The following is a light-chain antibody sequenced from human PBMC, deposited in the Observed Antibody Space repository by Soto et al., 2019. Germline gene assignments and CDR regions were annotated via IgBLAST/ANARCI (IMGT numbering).Light chain of an antibody. CDR2: GAS. V-gene: IGKV3-15*01. Sequence: IVLTQSPGTLSVSPGERATLSCRASQSVTNGHLAWYQQRPGLPPRLLIYGASTRATGIPARFSGSGSGTEFTLIISSLQSEDFAIYYCQQYNKWPRTFGQGTKVDIK. CDR1: QSVTNGH. CDR3: QQYNKWPRT. J-gene: IGKJ1*01.